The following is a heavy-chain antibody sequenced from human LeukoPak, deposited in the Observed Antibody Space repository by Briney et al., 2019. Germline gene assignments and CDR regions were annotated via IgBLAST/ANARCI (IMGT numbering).Heavy chain of an antibody. D-gene: IGHD3-22*01. V-gene: IGHV4-59*01. CDR1: GGSISSYY. CDR2: IHYSGST. CDR3: ARATYYHDSSGYSYYHYYYMDV. Sequence: PSETLSLTCTVSGGSISSYYWSWIRQPPGKGLEWIGYIHYSGSTNYNPSLKSRVTISVDTSKNQFSLKLNSVTAADTAVYYCARATYYHDSSGYSYYHYYYMDVWGKGTTVTISS. J-gene: IGHJ6*03.